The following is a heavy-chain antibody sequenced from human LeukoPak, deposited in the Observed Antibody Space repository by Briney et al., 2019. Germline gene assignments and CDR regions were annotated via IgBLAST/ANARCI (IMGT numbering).Heavy chain of an antibody. CDR2: IVVGSGNT. D-gene: IGHD4-17*01. J-gene: IGHJ3*02. V-gene: IGHV1-58*01. Sequence: SVKVSCKASGFTFTSSAVQWVRQARGQRLEWIGWIVVGSGNTNYAQKFQERVTITRDMSTSTAYMELSSLRSEDTAVYYCAADKTVTTERLAFDIWGQGTMVTVAS. CDR1: GFTFTSSA. CDR3: AADKTVTTERLAFDI.